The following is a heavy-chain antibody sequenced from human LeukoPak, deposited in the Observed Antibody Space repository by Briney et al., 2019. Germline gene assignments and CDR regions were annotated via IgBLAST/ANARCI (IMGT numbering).Heavy chain of an antibody. J-gene: IGHJ4*02. CDR3: ARGLPGYSGYAYGARFDY. CDR1: GGSFSGYY. Sequence: SETLSLTCAVYGGSFSGYYWSWIRQPPGKGLEWIGEINHSGSTNYNPSLKSRVTISVDTSKNQFSLKLSSVTAADTAVYYCARGLPGYSGYAYGARFDYWGQGTLVTVSS. D-gene: IGHD5-12*01. CDR2: INHSGST. V-gene: IGHV4-34*01.